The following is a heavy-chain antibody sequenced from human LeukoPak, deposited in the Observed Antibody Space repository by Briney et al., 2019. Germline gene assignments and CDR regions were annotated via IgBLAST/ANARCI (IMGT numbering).Heavy chain of an antibody. Sequence: PSETLSLTCAVYGGSFSGYYWSWIRQPPGKGLEWIGEINHSGSTNYSPSLKSRVTISVDTSKNQFSLKLSSVTAADTAVYYCARIPQATPLYYFDYWGQGTLVTVSS. CDR1: GGSFSGYY. D-gene: IGHD2-21*01. V-gene: IGHV4-34*01. CDR3: ARIPQATPLYYFDY. J-gene: IGHJ4*02. CDR2: INHSGST.